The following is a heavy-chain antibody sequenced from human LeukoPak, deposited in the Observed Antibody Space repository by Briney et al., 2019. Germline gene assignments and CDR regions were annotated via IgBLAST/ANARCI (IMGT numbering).Heavy chain of an antibody. V-gene: IGHV3-13*01. J-gene: IGHJ4*02. Sequence: GGSLRLSCAASGFTFIDYCMHWVRQVIGKGLEWVSAIGIRGDTHYSGSVKCRFTISRENAESSLCLQMNSLRAEDTAVYYWARGGIQVSGIDEFDYWGQGTLVTVSS. CDR1: GFTFIDYC. CDR3: ARGGIQVSGIDEFDY. D-gene: IGHD6-19*01. CDR2: IGIRGDT.